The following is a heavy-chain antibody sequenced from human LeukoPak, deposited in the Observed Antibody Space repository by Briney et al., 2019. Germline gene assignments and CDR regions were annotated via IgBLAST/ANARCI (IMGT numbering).Heavy chain of an antibody. CDR2: ICYDGSNR. V-gene: IGHV3-33*08. D-gene: IGHD6-25*01. CDR1: GFTFNRYD. Sequence: PGLSLRLSCAASGFTFNRYDMHWVRQAPGKRLEWVALICYDGSNRLYADSVKGRFTNPRDNSRTTLYLQIDSLTAEDTAVYYCARDSSGIFDYWGQGTLGTVSP. CDR3: ARDSSGIFDY. J-gene: IGHJ4*02.